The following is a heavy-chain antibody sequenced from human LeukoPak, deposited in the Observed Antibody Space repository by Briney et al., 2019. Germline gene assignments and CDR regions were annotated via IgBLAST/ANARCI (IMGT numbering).Heavy chain of an antibody. D-gene: IGHD3-22*01. J-gene: IGHJ4*02. Sequence: GTLRLSCAAPGFTFSSYAMSWVRQAPGKGLEWVSAISGSGGSTYYADSVKGRFTISRDNSKNTLYLQMNSLRAEDTAVYYCAKDPRNFSRMIVVVPDYWGQGTLVTVSS. CDR1: GFTFSSYA. CDR3: AKDPRNFSRMIVVVPDY. V-gene: IGHV3-23*01. CDR2: ISGSGGST.